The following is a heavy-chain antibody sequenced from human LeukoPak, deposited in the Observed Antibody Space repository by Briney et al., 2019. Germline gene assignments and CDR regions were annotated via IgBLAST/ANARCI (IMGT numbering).Heavy chain of an antibody. D-gene: IGHD6-19*01. CDR2: IYYSGST. V-gene: IGHV4-59*01. J-gene: IGHJ3*02. CDR1: GGSISSYY. Sequence: AETLSLTCTVSGGSISSYYWSGIRQPPGKGLEGVGYIYYSGSTNYNPSLKSRVTISVDPSKNQLSLKLSSVTAADTAVYYCARFRSYSSRWSRPFAFDIRRQRTIAAVSS. CDR3: ARFRSYSSRWSRPFAFDI.